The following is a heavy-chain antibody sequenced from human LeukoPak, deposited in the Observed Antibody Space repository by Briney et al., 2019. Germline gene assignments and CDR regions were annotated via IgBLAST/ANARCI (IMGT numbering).Heavy chain of an antibody. Sequence: GESLKISCKGSGYSFTTYWIGWVRQMPGKGLEWMGIIYPGDSDTRYSPSFQGQVIISADKSISTAYVQWSSLKASDTAMYYCARQSVTVAGPPFDYRGQGTLVTVSS. CDR2: IYPGDSDT. V-gene: IGHV5-51*01. CDR3: ARQSVTVAGPPFDY. J-gene: IGHJ4*02. D-gene: IGHD6-19*01. CDR1: GYSFTTYW.